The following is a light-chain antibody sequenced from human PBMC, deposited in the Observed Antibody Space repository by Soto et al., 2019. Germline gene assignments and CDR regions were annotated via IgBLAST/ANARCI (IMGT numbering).Light chain of an antibody. J-gene: IGKJ2*01. Sequence: EIVLTQSPATLSASPGEGATLSCRSSQSAGSNLAWYQQKPGQTPRLLIYGASTRATGIPARFSGSGSGAEFTLTISSLQSEDFAVYYCQQYNSWPPAYTFGQGTKLEIK. V-gene: IGKV3-15*01. CDR3: QQYNSWPPAYT. CDR2: GAS. CDR1: QSAGSN.